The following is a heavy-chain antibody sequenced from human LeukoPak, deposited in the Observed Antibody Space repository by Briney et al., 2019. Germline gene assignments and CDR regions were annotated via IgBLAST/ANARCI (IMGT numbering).Heavy chain of an antibody. Sequence: ASVKASCKASGYTLTGYYMHWVRQAPGQGLEWMGWINPNSGGTNYAQKLQGRVTMTRDTSISTTYMELSRLRSHHKAVYYCTREEGEGSSWYSFDPWGQGTLATVSS. D-gene: IGHD6-13*01. V-gene: IGHV1-2*02. CDR3: TREEGEGSSWYSFDP. J-gene: IGHJ5*02. CDR2: INPNSGGT. CDR1: GYTLTGYY.